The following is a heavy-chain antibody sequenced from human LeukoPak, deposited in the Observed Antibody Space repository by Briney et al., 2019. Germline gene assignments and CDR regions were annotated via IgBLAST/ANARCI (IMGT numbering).Heavy chain of an antibody. V-gene: IGHV3-53*01. D-gene: IGHD2-15*01. J-gene: IGHJ4*02. CDR1: GFTLSSNY. CDR3: ARVRGHELDDIGYFDY. Sequence: PGGSLRLSCAASGFTLSSNYMSWVRQAPGKGLEWVSVIYSGGSTYYADSVKGRFTISRDNSKNTLYLQMNSLRAEDTAVYYCARVRGHELDDIGYFDYWGQGTMVTVSS. CDR2: IYSGGST.